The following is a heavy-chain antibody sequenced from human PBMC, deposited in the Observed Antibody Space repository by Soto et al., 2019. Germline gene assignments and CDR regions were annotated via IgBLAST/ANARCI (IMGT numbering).Heavy chain of an antibody. Sequence: SDTLSPTSTFSGVFWSNSSYYCDRHITSPGKWLESIGTIYYSGKTYYHPVLKSRVTISVDTSNNRFSLKLSSVTAADTAVYYCAKESTPHVGYCFNGVCYNDYWGQGTLVTVSS. CDR3: AKESTPHVGYCFNGVCYNDY. CDR2: IYYSGKT. V-gene: IGHV4-39*01. CDR1: GVFWSNSSYY. D-gene: IGHD2-8*01. J-gene: IGHJ4*02.